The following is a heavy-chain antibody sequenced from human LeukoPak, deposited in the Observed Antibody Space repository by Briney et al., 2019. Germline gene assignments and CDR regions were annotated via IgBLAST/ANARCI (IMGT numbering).Heavy chain of an antibody. Sequence: ASVKVSCKASGYTFASYGISWVRQAPGQGLEWMGWISAYNGNTDYARKLQGRVTMTTDTSTSTAYMDLRSLRSDDTAVYYCARDPAIAVAGKGYFQHWGQGTLVTVSS. D-gene: IGHD6-19*01. CDR1: GYTFASYG. CDR2: ISAYNGNT. V-gene: IGHV1-18*01. CDR3: ARDPAIAVAGKGYFQH. J-gene: IGHJ1*01.